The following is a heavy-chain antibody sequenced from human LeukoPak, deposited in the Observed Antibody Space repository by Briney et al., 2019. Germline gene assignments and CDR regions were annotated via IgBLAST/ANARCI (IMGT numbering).Heavy chain of an antibody. J-gene: IGHJ4*02. CDR3: ARVPREYSSGWYIRY. CDR2: INWNGGST. Sequence: RPGGSLRLSCAASGFTFDDYGMSWVRQAPGKGLEWVSGINWNGGSTGYADSVKGRFTISRDNAKNSLHLQMNSLRAEDTALYYCARVPREYSSGWYIRYWGQGTLVTVSS. CDR1: GFTFDDYG. V-gene: IGHV3-20*04. D-gene: IGHD6-19*01.